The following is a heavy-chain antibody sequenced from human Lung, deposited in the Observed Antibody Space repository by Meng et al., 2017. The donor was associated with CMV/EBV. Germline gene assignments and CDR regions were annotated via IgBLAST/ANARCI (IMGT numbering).Heavy chain of an antibody. CDR2: IIPISATP. Sequence: FSSYALGWVRQAPGKGREWMGGIIPISATPNYPQKFQGRVTITTDESTTTAYMELSSLRSEDTGVYYCARGGPEAGGEMPTRGFDHWGPGTLDRLL. V-gene: IGHV1-69*05. D-gene: IGHD3-10*01. J-gene: IGHJ4*02. CDR1: FSSYA. CDR3: ARGGPEAGGEMPTRGFDH.